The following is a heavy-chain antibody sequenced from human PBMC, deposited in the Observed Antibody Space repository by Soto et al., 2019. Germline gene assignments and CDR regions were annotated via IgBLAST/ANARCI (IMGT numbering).Heavy chain of an antibody. J-gene: IGHJ4*02. D-gene: IGHD4-17*01. V-gene: IGHV3-21*01. CDR2: ISSSSSYI. Sequence: PGGSVRLSCAASGFTFTTYSMNWVRQAPGEGLEWVSSISSSSSYIYYANSVKGRFTISRDDAKNSLFLQMNSLRAEDTAVYYCARESSYGDYFDYWGQGTLVTVSS. CDR1: GFTFTTYS. CDR3: ARESSYGDYFDY.